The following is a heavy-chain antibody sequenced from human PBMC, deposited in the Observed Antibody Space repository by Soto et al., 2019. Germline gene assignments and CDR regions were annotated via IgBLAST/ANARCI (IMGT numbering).Heavy chain of an antibody. Sequence: ASVKVSCKASGYTFASYYMHWVRQAPGQGLEWMGIIIPIGDIPNYAQNFQARLTMTADKSTSTAYMELSSLTSDDTAMYFCARGPLVVLNYFESWGQGTLVTVSS. V-gene: IGHV1-46*01. CDR1: GYTFASYY. CDR2: IIPIGDIP. CDR3: ARGPLVVLNYFES. J-gene: IGHJ4*02.